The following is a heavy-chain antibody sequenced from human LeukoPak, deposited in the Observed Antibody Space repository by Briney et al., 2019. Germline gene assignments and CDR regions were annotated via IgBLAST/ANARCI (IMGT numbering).Heavy chain of an antibody. D-gene: IGHD1-26*01. CDR3: AKDWDWELLIFDY. Sequence: GGSLRLSCAASGFTFSSYSMNWVRQAPGKGLEWVSSISSSSGYIYYADSVKGRFTISRDNSKKKLYLQMNSLRAEDTAIYYCAKDWDWELLIFDYWGQGMLVTVSS. J-gene: IGHJ4*02. CDR1: GFTFSSYS. V-gene: IGHV3-21*04. CDR2: ISSSSGYI.